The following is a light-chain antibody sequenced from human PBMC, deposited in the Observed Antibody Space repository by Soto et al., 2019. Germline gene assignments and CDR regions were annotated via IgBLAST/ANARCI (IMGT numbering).Light chain of an antibody. CDR3: QQYGSSPTT. CDR2: GAS. V-gene: IGKV3-20*01. J-gene: IGKJ1*01. Sequence: EIVSTQSPATLSSFPGDRVTLSCRASQSVFNNHIGWYQQKPGQAPRRLIFGASFRATGIPDRFSGSGSGTDFTLTISRLEPEDFAVYYCQQYGSSPTTFGQGTKVDI. CDR1: QSVFNNH.